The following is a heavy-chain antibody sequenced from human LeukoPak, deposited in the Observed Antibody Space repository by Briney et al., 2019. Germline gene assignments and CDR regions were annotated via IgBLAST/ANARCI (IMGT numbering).Heavy chain of an antibody. J-gene: IGHJ6*03. V-gene: IGHV1-69*05. CDR2: IIPIFGTA. CDR1: GGTFSSYA. Sequence: SVKVSCKASGGTFSSYAISWVRQAPGQGLEWMGGIIPIFGTANYAQKFQGRVTITTDESTSTAYMELSSLRSEDTAVYYCARGDCSSTSCFYYMDVWGKGTTVTASS. D-gene: IGHD2-2*01. CDR3: ARGDCSSTSCFYYMDV.